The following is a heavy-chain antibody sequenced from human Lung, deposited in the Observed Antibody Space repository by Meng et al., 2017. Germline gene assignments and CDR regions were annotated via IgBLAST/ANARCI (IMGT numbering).Heavy chain of an antibody. Sequence: VHRVGLGGGFAQPGGSLRLFCAACGFTFSSNAMSWVRQAPGKGLEWVSAISGSGSSPYYADSVKGRFTISRDNSKNTLYLQMNSLRAEDTAVYYCAKKGWLYWGSGDDYWGQGTLVTVSS. CDR1: GFTFSSNA. D-gene: IGHD7-27*01. CDR2: ISGSGSSP. V-gene: IGHV3-23*04. J-gene: IGHJ4*02. CDR3: AKKGWLYWGSGDDY.